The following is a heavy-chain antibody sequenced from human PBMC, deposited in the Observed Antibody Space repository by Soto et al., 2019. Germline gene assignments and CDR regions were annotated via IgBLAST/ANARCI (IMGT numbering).Heavy chain of an antibody. J-gene: IGHJ6*02. Sequence: PGESLKISCEAFGYNFTHYWINWVRQMPGKGLEWMGRIDPSDSYTHYGPSFQGHVTISFDKSISTAYLQCSSLEASDTAMYYCARLGRGTVGMDVWGQGTTVTVSS. D-gene: IGHD4-17*01. CDR2: IDPSDSYT. CDR1: GYNFTHYW. CDR3: ARLGRGTVGMDV. V-gene: IGHV5-10-1*01.